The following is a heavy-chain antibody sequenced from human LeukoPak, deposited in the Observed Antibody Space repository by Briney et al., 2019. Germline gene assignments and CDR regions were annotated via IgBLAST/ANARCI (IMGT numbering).Heavy chain of an antibody. CDR3: AIEGFLKDFDF. Sequence: TGGSLRLSCAASGFTFSSYAMRWVRQAPGKGLEWVSSITYSGDAYYADSVKGRFTISRDNSQNTLYLQVNSLRAEDTAIYYCAIEGFLKDFDFWGQGTLVTVSS. CDR2: ITYSGDA. CDR1: GFTFSSYA. V-gene: IGHV3-23*01. J-gene: IGHJ4*02. D-gene: IGHD3-10*01.